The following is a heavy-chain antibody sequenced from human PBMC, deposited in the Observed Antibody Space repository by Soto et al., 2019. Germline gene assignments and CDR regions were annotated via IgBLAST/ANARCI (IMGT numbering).Heavy chain of an antibody. D-gene: IGHD4-17*01. CDR1: GGTVSRFL. J-gene: IGHJ4*02. CDR3: AKEIGYGDFSATLLD. CDR2: IIPMFGTT. Sequence: QVQLMQSGAEVRKPGSSVKVSCKATGGTVSRFLINWVRQAPGQGLEWMGGIIPMFGTTNYARKFQGRVTITADESTSTAYMELSSLRSEDTAMYYCAKEIGYGDFSATLLDWGQGTLVTVSS. V-gene: IGHV1-69*01.